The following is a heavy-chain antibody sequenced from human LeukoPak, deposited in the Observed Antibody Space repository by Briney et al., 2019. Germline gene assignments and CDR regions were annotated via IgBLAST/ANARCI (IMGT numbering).Heavy chain of an antibody. D-gene: IGHD5-12*01. Sequence: PGGSLRLSCAASGFTFDDYAMHWVRQAPGKGLEWVSGISWNSGSIGYADSVKGRFTISRDNAKNSLYLQMNSLRAEDTAVYYCASNVDIVATSPADYWGQGTLVTVSS. CDR3: ASNVDIVATSPADY. V-gene: IGHV3-9*01. CDR1: GFTFDDYA. J-gene: IGHJ4*02. CDR2: ISWNSGSI.